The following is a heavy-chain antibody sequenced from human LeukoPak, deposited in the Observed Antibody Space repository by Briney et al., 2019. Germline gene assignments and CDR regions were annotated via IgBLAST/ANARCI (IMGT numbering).Heavy chain of an antibody. D-gene: IGHD3-3*01. J-gene: IGHJ4*02. CDR1: GGSTSSYY. Sequence: SETLSLTCTVSGGSTSSYYWGWIRQPAGKGLEWLGRIYTDGSTNYNPSLRRRISMSVDLSANQFTLRLSSVTAADTAIYYCARDHNEYDFLSDAYLGYFDYWGQGALVTVSS. CDR2: IYTDGST. V-gene: IGHV4-4*07. CDR3: ARDHNEYDFLSDAYLGYFDY.